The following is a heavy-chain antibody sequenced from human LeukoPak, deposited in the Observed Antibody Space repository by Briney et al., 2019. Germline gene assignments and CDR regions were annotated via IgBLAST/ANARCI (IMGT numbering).Heavy chain of an antibody. CDR2: ISSNGGST. D-gene: IGHD2-15*01. CDR1: GFTFSSYA. V-gene: IGHV3-64*01. Sequence: GGSLRLSCAASGFTFSSYAMHWVRQAPGKGLESVSAISSNGGSTYYANSVKGRFTISRDNSKNTLYLQMGSLRAEDMAVYYCAREVSGSCDYWGQGTLVTVSS. J-gene: IGHJ4*02. CDR3: AREVSGSCDY.